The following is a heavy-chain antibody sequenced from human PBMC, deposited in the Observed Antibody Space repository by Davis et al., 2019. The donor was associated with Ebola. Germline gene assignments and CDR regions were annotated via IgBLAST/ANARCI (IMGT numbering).Heavy chain of an antibody. CDR1: GGTFSSYA. J-gene: IGHJ6*02. D-gene: IGHD4-17*01. CDR2: IIPILGIA. V-gene: IGHV1-69*04. CDR3: ARELVATVTENYYYGMDV. Sequence: SVKVSCKASGGTFSSYAISWVRQAPGQGLEWMGRIIPILGIANYAQKFQGRVTITADKSTSTAYMELSSLRSEDTAVYYCARELVATVTENYYYGMDVWGQGTTVTVSS.